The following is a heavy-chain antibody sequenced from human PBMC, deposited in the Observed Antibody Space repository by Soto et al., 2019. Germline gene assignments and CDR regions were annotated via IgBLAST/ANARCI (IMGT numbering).Heavy chain of an antibody. V-gene: IGHV4-59*08. D-gene: IGHD3-9*01. Sequence: PSETLSLTCTVPGGSIGTYYWSWIRQPPGKGLEWIGYIYYRGNTDYNPSLKSRVTISLDMPKNQFSLKLSSVTAADTAVYYCARHPGYYDILTGYTTYYFDYWGQGILVT. CDR3: ARHPGYYDILTGYTTYYFDY. J-gene: IGHJ4*02. CDR2: IYYRGNT. CDR1: GGSIGTYY.